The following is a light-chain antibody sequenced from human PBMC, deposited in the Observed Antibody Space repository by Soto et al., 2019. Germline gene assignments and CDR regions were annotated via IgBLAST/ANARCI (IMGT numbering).Light chain of an antibody. Sequence: QMTRKPTTLTAAVGDRVTITCRASQTISSWLAWYQQKPGKAPKLLISKASHLESGVPSRFSGSGSGTEFTLTISGLQPDDFATYYCQQYNTFSFG. CDR2: KAS. CDR3: QQYNTFS. J-gene: IGKJ2*01. V-gene: IGKV1-5*03. CDR1: QTISSW.